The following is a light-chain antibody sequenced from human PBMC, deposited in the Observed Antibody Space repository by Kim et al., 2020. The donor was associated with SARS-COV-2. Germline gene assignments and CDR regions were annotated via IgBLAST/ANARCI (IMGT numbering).Light chain of an antibody. V-gene: IGKV3-20*01. CDR1: QSVDLY. J-gene: IGKJ2*01. CDR3: QQYAGQVT. Sequence: SVSAGERATLSWRASQSVDLYLAWYQQKPGQAPRLLIRGASSRAIGIPDRFSGSGSGTDFTLTITRLEPEDFAVYYCQQYAGQVTFGPRTKVEIK. CDR2: GAS.